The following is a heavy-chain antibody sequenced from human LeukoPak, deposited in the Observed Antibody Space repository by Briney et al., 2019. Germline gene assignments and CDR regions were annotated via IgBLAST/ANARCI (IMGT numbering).Heavy chain of an antibody. CDR2: ISSSSSTI. V-gene: IGHV3-48*01. J-gene: IGHJ3*02. D-gene: IGHD3-22*01. CDR1: GFNFSSYS. CDR3: ARAGTSGVVVVMLGAFDI. Sequence: PGGSLRLSCAASGFNFSSYSMNWVRRAPGKGLEWVSYISSSSSTIYYADSVKGRFTISRDNAKNSLYLQMNSLRAEDTAVYYCARAGTSGVVVVMLGAFDIWGQGTMVTVSS.